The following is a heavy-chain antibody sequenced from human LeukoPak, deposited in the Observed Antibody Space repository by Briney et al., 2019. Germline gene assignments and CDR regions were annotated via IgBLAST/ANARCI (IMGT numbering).Heavy chain of an antibody. CDR2: IYPTESDT. Sequence: EALKSSCKVSGYNSTTYWIGGGRHMAGKGREWRGIIYPTESDTRYRQSIQGQVTITANKSIRPAYLQWSSLKASDTAMYSCERPNITSYYASRGYYAFDVWGQGTMVIVSS. CDR3: ERPNITSYYASRGYYAFDV. J-gene: IGHJ3*01. CDR1: GYNSTTYW. D-gene: IGHD3-22*01. V-gene: IGHV5-51*01.